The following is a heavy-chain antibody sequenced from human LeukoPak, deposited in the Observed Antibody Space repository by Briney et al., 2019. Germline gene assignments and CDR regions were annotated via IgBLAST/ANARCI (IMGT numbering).Heavy chain of an antibody. CDR1: GASISSTSYC. J-gene: IGHJ4*02. D-gene: IGHD2-21*01. CDR2: IHTSGST. Sequence: SETLSLTCTVSGASISSTSYCWGWIRQPAGKGLEWIGHIHTSGSTNYNPSLKSRATISVDTSKNQFSLKLSSVTAADTAVYYCARGVVIAPQTFDYWGQGTLVTVSS. V-gene: IGHV4-61*09. CDR3: ARGVVIAPQTFDY.